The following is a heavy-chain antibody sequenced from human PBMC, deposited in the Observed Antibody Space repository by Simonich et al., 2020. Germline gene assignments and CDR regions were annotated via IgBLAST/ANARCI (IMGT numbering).Heavy chain of an antibody. J-gene: IGHJ1*01. CDR1: GYTFTGYY. V-gene: IGHV1-2*02. Sequence: QVQLVQSGAEVKKPGASVKVSCKASGYTFTGYYMHWVRQAPGEGLELMGWINPKRGVTNYAQKFQGRGTMTRETSISTAYMELSRLRSDDTAVYYCARSHIAAAGTGYFQHWGQGTLVTVSS. CDR2: INPKRGVT. D-gene: IGHD6-13*01. CDR3: ARSHIAAAGTGYFQH.